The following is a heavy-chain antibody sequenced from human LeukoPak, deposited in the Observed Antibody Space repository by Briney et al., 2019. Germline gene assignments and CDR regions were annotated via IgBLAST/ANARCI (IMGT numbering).Heavy chain of an antibody. D-gene: IGHD6-19*01. J-gene: IGHJ5*02. CDR3: ARLNRAVAGAWFDP. V-gene: IGHV1-2*02. CDR2: VNPNGGGT. CDR1: GHTFSDYF. Sequence: GASVKVSCKASGHTFSDYFVHWVRQAPGQGLQWMGWVNPNGGGTNDAREFQGRVTMTRDTSISAAYMELRSLRSDDTAVYYCARLNRAVAGAWFDPWGQGTLVTVSS.